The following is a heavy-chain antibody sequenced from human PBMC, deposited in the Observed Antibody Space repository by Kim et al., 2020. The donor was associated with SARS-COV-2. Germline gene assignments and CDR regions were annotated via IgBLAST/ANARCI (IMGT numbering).Heavy chain of an antibody. D-gene: IGHD3-10*01. CDR1: GYTFTSYD. V-gene: IGHV1-8*01. CDR2: MNPNSGNT. J-gene: IGHJ6*02. CDR3: ARGPLSITMVRGVKRSRLYYGMDV. Sequence: ASVKVSCKASGYTFTSYDINWVRQATGQGLEWMGWMNPNSGNTGYAQKFQGRVTMTRNTSISTAYMELSSLRSEDTAVYYCARGPLSITMVRGVKRSRLYYGMDVWGQGTTVTVSS.